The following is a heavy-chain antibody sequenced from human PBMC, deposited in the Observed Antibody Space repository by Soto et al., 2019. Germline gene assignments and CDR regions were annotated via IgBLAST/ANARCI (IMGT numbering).Heavy chain of an antibody. CDR3: ARDNYGDPPYYFDY. D-gene: IGHD4-17*01. J-gene: IGHJ4*02. V-gene: IGHV4-30-4*01. CDR2: IYYSGST. CDR1: GGSISSGDYY. Sequence: PSETLSLTCTVSGGSISSGDYYWSWIRQPPGKGLEWIGYIYYSGSTYYNPSLKSRVTISVDTSKNQFSLKLSSVTAADTAVYYCARDNYGDPPYYFDYWGQGTLVTVSS.